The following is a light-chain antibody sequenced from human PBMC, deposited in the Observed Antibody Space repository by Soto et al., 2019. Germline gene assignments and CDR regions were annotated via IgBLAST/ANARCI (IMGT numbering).Light chain of an antibody. J-gene: IGKJ4*01. CDR2: VAS. V-gene: IGKV1-39*01. Sequence: DIQMTQSPSSLSASVGDRVIITCRASQSVGSYLSWYQQKQGKAPKLLINVASTLQSGVPSRVSGSGSGTDFTLAISSLQPEDFATYYCQQSSSTPQTFGGGTRVEIK. CDR1: QSVGSY. CDR3: QQSSSTPQT.